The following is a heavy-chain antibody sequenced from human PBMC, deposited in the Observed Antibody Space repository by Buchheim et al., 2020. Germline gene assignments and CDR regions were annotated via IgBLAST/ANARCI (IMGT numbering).Heavy chain of an antibody. CDR1: GGSISSYY. J-gene: IGHJ4*02. Sequence: QVQLQESGPGLVKPSETLSLTCTVSGGSISSYYWSWIRQPPGGGLECIAYIHYSGSTNYNPSLKSRVTISVDTSHHQFSLKVSSVTAADTAVYYCARQGHYGDYDNWGQGTL. CDR3: ARQGHYGDYDN. CDR2: IHYSGST. V-gene: IGHV4-59*08. D-gene: IGHD4-17*01.